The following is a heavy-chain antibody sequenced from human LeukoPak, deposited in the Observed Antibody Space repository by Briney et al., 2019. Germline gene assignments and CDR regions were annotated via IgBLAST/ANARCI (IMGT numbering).Heavy chain of an antibody. CDR1: GFSFRTHS. Sequence: GGPLRLSCAASGFSFRTHSMKWVRQAPGKGLEWVSSITSFGSDIYYADSVKGRFTISRDDGKNSLYLQMNSLGAEDSAVYYCARAHDFWSGYGGNYMDVWGKGTTVTVS. V-gene: IGHV3-21*01. D-gene: IGHD3-3*01. CDR2: ITSFGSDI. CDR3: ARAHDFWSGYGGNYMDV. J-gene: IGHJ6*03.